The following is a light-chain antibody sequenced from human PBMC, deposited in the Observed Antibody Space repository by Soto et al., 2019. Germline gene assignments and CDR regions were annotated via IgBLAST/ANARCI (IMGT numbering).Light chain of an antibody. J-gene: IGKJ4*01. Sequence: IQFTHSPSSLSASVLYRVTITCRASQGISSYLNWYQSKPGKAPRLLISAASSLQTGVPSRFSGNYSGTDFTLTISSLQPEDFATYYCQQSYSNPLTFGGGTKVDNK. CDR2: AAS. CDR3: QQSYSNPLT. CDR1: QGISSY. V-gene: IGKV1-39*01.